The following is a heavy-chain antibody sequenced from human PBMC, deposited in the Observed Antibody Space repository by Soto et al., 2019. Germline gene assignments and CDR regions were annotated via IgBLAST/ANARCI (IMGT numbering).Heavy chain of an antibody. CDR3: ASWGHIVPVAPTDFDH. Sequence: GGSLRLSCAASGFPFSDHAMHWVRQTPGKGLEWVSAITGRGDSTYYADSVKGRFTVSRDNAKNTLYLQMNSLRAEDAAMYYCASWGHIVPVAPTDFDHWGQGTLVTVSS. V-gene: IGHV3-23*01. CDR2: ITGRGDST. J-gene: IGHJ4*02. D-gene: IGHD2-8*02. CDR1: GFPFSDHA.